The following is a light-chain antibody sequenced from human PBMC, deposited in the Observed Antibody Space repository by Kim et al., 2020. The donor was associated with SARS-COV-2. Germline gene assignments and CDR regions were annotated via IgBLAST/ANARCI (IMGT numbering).Light chain of an antibody. J-gene: IGKJ2*01. CDR1: QSLLHSNGYNY. V-gene: IGKV2-28*01. Sequence: DIVMTQSPFSLPVTPGEPASISCRSSQSLLHSNGYNYLDWYLQKPGQSPQLLIYLGSNRASGVPDRFSGSGSGTDFTLKISRVEAEDVGVYYCMQALQTNTCGQGTKLEI. CDR2: LGS. CDR3: MQALQTNT.